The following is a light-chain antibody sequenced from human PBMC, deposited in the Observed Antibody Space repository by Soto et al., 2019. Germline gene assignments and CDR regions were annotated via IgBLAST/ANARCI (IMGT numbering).Light chain of an antibody. V-gene: IGKV1-39*01. Sequence: DIQMTQSPSSLSASVGDRVTITCRASQGIRNDLGWYQQKPGNAPKVLIFAASSLLSGVPSRFSGSGSGTDFTLTITSLQPEDFATYYCQQSHSFPRTFGQGTKVE. CDR2: AAS. CDR3: QQSHSFPRT. CDR1: QGIRND. J-gene: IGKJ1*01.